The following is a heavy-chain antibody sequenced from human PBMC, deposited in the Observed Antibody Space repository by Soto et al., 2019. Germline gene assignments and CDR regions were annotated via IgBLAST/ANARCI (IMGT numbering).Heavy chain of an antibody. CDR3: ARGLGDQFAYNYFDP. CDR2: IYIDGDT. D-gene: IGHD2-2*01. CDR1: GFRVSTNY. V-gene: IGHV3-66*01. J-gene: IGHJ5*02. Sequence: GGSPSLSCAASGFRVSTNYISWVRPAPGKGLEWVAVIYIDGDTFYTDSVKGRLTISRDNSKNTVYLHMNSLRVEDTAFYYCARGLGDQFAYNYFDPWGQGTPVTVSS.